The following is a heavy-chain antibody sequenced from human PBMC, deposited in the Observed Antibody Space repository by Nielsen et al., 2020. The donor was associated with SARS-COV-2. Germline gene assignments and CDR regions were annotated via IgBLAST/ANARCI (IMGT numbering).Heavy chain of an antibody. D-gene: IGHD3-22*01. Sequence: WIRQPPGKGLEWIGYIYYSGSTYYNPSLKSRVTISVDTSKNQFSLKLSSVTAADTAAYYCARDSYYYDSSGYYWGAFDIWGQGTMVTVSS. V-gene: IGHV4-31*02. CDR3: ARDSYYYDSSGYYWGAFDI. CDR2: IYYSGST. J-gene: IGHJ3*02.